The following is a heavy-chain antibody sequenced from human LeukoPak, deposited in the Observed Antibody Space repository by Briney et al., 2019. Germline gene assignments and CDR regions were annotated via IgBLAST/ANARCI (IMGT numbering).Heavy chain of an antibody. CDR1: GFTVSSNY. D-gene: IGHD4-11*01. CDR3: AREIQSMGFDY. CDR2: IYSGGST. Sequence: PGGPLRLSCAASGFTVSSNYMSWVRQAPGKGLEWVSVIYSGGSTYYADSVKGRFTISRDNSKNTLYLQMNSLRAEDTAVYYCAREIQSMGFDYWGQGTLVTVSS. J-gene: IGHJ4*02. V-gene: IGHV3-53*01.